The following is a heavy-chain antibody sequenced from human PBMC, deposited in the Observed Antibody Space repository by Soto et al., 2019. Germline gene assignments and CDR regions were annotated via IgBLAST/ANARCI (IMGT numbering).Heavy chain of an antibody. V-gene: IGHV4-34*01. CDR3: ARGVVDTIYYYYYYMDV. D-gene: IGHD5-12*01. Sequence: SETLSLTCAVYGGSFSGYYWSWIRQPPGKGLEWIGEINHSGSTNYNPSLKSRVTISVDTSKNQFSLKLSSVTAADTAVYYCARGVVDTIYYYYYYMDVWGKGTTVTVSS. J-gene: IGHJ6*03. CDR1: GGSFSGYY. CDR2: INHSGST.